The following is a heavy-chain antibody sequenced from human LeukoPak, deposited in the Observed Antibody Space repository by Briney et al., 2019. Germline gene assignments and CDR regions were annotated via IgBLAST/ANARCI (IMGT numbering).Heavy chain of an antibody. J-gene: IGHJ5*02. CDR1: GFTLSEYY. Sequence: GGSLRLSCAAPGFTLSEYYMSWLRQAPGKGMEWVSYISSSGRTIYYADSVKGRFTISRDNAKNSLYLQMNSLRAEDTAVYYCARDKDYILWFDPWGQGTLVTVSS. CDR3: ARDKDYILWFDP. D-gene: IGHD4-11*01. V-gene: IGHV3-11*01. CDR2: ISSSGRTI.